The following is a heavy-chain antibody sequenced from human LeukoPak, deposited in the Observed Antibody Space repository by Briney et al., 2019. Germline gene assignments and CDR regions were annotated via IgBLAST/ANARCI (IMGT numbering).Heavy chain of an antibody. CDR1: GFTFSSYG. Sequence: GGSLRLSCAASGFTFSSYGMNWVRQAPGKELEWFSYISGSSTTIYYTDSVKGRFTISRDNTENSLYLQMNSLRVEDTAVYYCARDYYDILTGVDYWGQGTLVTVSS. J-gene: IGHJ4*02. CDR2: ISGSSTTI. CDR3: ARDYYDILTGVDY. V-gene: IGHV3-48*04. D-gene: IGHD3-9*01.